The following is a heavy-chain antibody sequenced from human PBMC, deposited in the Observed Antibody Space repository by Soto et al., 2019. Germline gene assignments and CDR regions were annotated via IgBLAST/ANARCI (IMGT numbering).Heavy chain of an antibody. V-gene: IGHV4-4*02. Sequence: QVQLQESGPGLVKPSGTPSLTCAVSSGSISSSNWWSWVRQPPGKGLEWIGEIYHSGSTNYNPSLKSRVTISVDKSKNQFSLKLSSVTAADTAVYYCARVLDLDYALFGAFDIWGQGTMVTVSS. CDR2: IYHSGST. D-gene: IGHD4-17*01. J-gene: IGHJ3*02. CDR1: SGSISSSNW. CDR3: ARVLDLDYALFGAFDI.